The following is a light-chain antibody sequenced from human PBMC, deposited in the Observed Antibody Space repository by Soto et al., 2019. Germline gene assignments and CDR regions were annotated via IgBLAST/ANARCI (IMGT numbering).Light chain of an antibody. J-gene: IGLJ1*01. V-gene: IGLV1-40*01. CDR1: SSNIGAGYD. CDR3: QSYDTSPSGYV. CDR2: ANN. Sequence: SVLTQPPSVSGAPGQRVTISCTGSSSNIGAGYDVHWYRQLPGTAPKLVIYANNNRPAGVPDRFSASKSGPSASLAITGLQAEDEADYYCQSYDTSPSGYVFGTGTKVTV.